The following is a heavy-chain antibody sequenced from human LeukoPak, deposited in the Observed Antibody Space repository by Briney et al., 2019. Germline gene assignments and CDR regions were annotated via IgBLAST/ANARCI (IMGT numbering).Heavy chain of an antibody. J-gene: IGHJ4*02. CDR3: ARLRIAVADSFDY. Sequence: SETLSLTCAVYGGSFSGYYWSWIRQPPGKGLEWIGEINHSGSTNYNPSLKSRVTISVDTSKNQFSLKLSSVTAADTAVYYCARLRIAVADSFDYWGQGTLVTVSS. CDR2: INHSGST. V-gene: IGHV4-34*01. D-gene: IGHD6-19*01. CDR1: GGSFSGYY.